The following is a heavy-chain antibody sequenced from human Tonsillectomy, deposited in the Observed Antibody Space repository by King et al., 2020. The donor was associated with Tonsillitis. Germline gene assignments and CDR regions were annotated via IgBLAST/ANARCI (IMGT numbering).Heavy chain of an antibody. CDR2: IKHSGST. CDR3: ARGHYGGNPANY. J-gene: IGHJ4*02. Sequence: VQLQQWGAGLLKPSETLSLTCAGYGGSLSGYYWSWIRQPPGKGLEWIGEIKHSGSTNYNPTLKSRVTISIDTSKNQFSLKLSSVTAADTAVYYCARGHYGGNPANYWGQGTLVTVSS. CDR1: GGSLSGYY. D-gene: IGHD4-23*01. V-gene: IGHV4-34*01.